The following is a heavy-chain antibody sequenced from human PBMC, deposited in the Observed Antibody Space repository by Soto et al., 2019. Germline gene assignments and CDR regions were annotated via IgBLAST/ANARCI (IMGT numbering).Heavy chain of an antibody. J-gene: IGHJ5*02. CDR1: GFTVSSNY. Sequence: EGQLVESGGVLIQPGGSLRLSCAASGFTVSSNYMSWVRQAPGKGLEWVSVIYSGGGSTYYADSVKGRFTISRDNSKNTLYLQMNSLRGEDTAVYYCAREGFITGTTGDRWGQGTLVTVSS. V-gene: IGHV3-53*01. CDR2: IYSGGGST. D-gene: IGHD1-7*01. CDR3: AREGFITGTTGDR.